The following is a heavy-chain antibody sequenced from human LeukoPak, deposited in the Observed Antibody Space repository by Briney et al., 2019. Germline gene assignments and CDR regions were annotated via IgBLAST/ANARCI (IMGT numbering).Heavy chain of an antibody. D-gene: IGHD4-17*01. CDR2: ISSSSSYI. Sequence: GGSLRLSCAASGFTVSRSFMNWVRQAPGKGLEWVSSISSSSSYIYYADSVKGRFTISRDNAKNSLYLQMNSLRAEDTAVYYCATLMTTVTTSGALRFDYWGQGTLVTVSS. J-gene: IGHJ4*02. V-gene: IGHV3-21*01. CDR3: ATLMTTVTTSGALRFDY. CDR1: GFTVSRSF.